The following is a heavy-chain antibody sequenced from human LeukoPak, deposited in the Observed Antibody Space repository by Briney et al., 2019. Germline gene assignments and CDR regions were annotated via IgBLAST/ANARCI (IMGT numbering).Heavy chain of an antibody. CDR1: GGSISSYY. CDR3: ARESSGWSTGYFDY. J-gene: IGHJ4*02. D-gene: IGHD6-19*01. Sequence: SETLSLTCTVSGGSISSYYWSWIRQPPGKGLEWIGYIYYSGSTNYNPSLKSRVTISVDTSKNQFSLKLSSVTAADTAVYYCARESSGWSTGYFDYWGQGTLVTVSS. V-gene: IGHV4-59*01. CDR2: IYYSGST.